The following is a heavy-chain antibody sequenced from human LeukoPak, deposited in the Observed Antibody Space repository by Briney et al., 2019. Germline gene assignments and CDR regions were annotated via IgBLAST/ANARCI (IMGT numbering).Heavy chain of an antibody. D-gene: IGHD3-22*01. V-gene: IGHV1-18*01. Sequence: AASVKVSCKASGYTFTNYGISWVRQAPGQGLEWMGWISAYNGSTNYAQTLQGRATMTTDSSTSTAYMELRSLRSDDAAVSYCERDYYDSSGYAEYFQHWGQGTLVTVSS. CDR2: ISAYNGST. J-gene: IGHJ1*01. CDR1: GYTFTNYG. CDR3: ERDYYDSSGYAEYFQH.